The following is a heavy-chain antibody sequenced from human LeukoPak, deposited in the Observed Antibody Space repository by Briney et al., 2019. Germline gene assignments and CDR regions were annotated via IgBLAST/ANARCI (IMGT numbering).Heavy chain of an antibody. Sequence: NPSETLSLTCTISGVSMSRYFWTWIRQPAGKGLEWIGRISTSGTTNYNPSLKSRVTMSLDTSKNQLSLRLTSVTTADTALYYCAGFLLVSVPHDIIDLWGQGTMVTVSS. CDR1: GVSMSRYF. J-gene: IGHJ3*01. CDR3: AGFLLVSVPHDIIDL. CDR2: ISTSGTT. D-gene: IGHD2-15*01. V-gene: IGHV4-4*07.